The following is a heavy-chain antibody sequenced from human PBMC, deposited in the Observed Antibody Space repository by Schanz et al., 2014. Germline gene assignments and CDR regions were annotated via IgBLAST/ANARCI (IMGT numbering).Heavy chain of an antibody. V-gene: IGHV3-11*05. CDR3: ASVIMVAGNHRDGRDV. J-gene: IGHJ6*02. CDR2: ISNSGTYT. CDR1: GFTFSNYA. Sequence: QVQLVESGGGVVRPGGSLRLSCAGSGFTFSNYAIHWVRQAPGKGLEWISYISNSGTYTKYADSVKGRFVISRDNARSSLYLQMSSLRDGDTAVYYCASVIMVAGNHRDGRDVWGQGTTVIVSS. D-gene: IGHD6-19*01.